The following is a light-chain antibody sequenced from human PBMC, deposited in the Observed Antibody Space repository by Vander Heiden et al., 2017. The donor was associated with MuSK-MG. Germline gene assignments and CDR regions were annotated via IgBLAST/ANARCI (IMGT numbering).Light chain of an antibody. J-gene: IGLJ2*01. CDR3: QSSDSSLRSSSVV. Sequence: QSVLTPPPSVSGAPGQRVTISCTGRSSNIGAGYDVHWYQQLPGTAHKLLLYGNSNRPPGGPARLSGSTSATSACLATIALQAADEAAYYCQSSDSSLRSSSVVFGGGTKLTVL. CDR1: SSNIGAGYD. CDR2: GNS. V-gene: IGLV1-40*01.